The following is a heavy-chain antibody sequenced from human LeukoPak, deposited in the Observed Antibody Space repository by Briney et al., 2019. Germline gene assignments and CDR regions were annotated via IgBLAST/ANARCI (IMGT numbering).Heavy chain of an antibody. V-gene: IGHV3-23*01. CDR2: ISGSGGST. D-gene: IGHD3-3*01. CDR1: GFTFSSYA. J-gene: IGHJ4*02. CDR3: ANGYDFWSGYGLYYFDY. Sequence: GSLRLSCAASGFTFSSYAMSWVRQAPGKGLEWVSAISGSGGSTYYADSVKGRFTISRDNSKNTLYLQMNSLRAEDTAVYYCANGYDFWSGYGLYYFDYWGQGALVTVSS.